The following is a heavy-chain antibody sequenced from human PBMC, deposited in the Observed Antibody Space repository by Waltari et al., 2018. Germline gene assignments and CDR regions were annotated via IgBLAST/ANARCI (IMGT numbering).Heavy chain of an antibody. Sequence: QVQLVQSGAEVKKPGSSVKVSCKASGGTFSSYAISWVRQPPGQGLEWVAVISYHGTYEYYADSVKGRFTISRDNSKNTLYLQMNSLRAEDTAVYYCARGGRDDSSGYYWGPFDYWGQGTLVTVSS. CDR3: ARGGRDDSSGYYWGPFDY. D-gene: IGHD3-22*01. CDR1: GGTFSSYA. V-gene: IGHV3-30*16. J-gene: IGHJ4*02. CDR2: ISYHGTYE.